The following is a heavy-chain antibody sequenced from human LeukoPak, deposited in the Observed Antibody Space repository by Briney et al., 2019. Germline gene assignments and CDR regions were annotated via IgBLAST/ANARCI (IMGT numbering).Heavy chain of an antibody. CDR1: GYTFTSYD. CDR3: ASSRTDPTFDY. V-gene: IGHV1-46*01. J-gene: IGHJ4*02. D-gene: IGHD2-2*01. Sequence: GASVKVSCKASGYTFTSYDFSWVRQAPGQGLEWMGIINPSGGSTSYAQKFQGRVTMTRDTSTSTVYMELSSLRSEDTAVYYCASSRTDPTFDYWGQGTLVTVSS. CDR2: INPSGGST.